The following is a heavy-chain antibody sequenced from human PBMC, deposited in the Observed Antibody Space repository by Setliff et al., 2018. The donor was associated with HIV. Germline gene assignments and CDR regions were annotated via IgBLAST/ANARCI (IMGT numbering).Heavy chain of an antibody. CDR1: GGTFSSCA. D-gene: IGHD1-1*01. V-gene: IGHV1-69*05. CDR2: IIPIFGTA. CDR3: VRDRELRTTRSLDF. J-gene: IGHJ4*02. Sequence: SVKVSCKASGGTFSSCAISWVRQAPGQGLEWMGGIIPIFGTANYAQKFQGRVILTTDKSTNTVEMELRSLRSDDTAVYYCVRDRELRTTRSLDFWGPGTLVTVSS.